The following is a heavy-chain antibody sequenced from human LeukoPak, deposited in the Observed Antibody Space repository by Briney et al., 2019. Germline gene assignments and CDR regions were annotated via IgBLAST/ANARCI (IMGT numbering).Heavy chain of an antibody. V-gene: IGHV4-59*01. D-gene: IGHD3-10*01. CDR3: ARAGYYYGSGSYYNTPHFDY. J-gene: IGHJ4*02. Sequence: ASETLSLTCTVSGGSISSYYWSWIRQPPGKGLEYVGYIYYSGSTYYNSSLKSRVTISVDTSKNQFSLKLSSVTAADTAVYYCARAGYYYGSGSYYNTPHFDYWGQGTLVTASS. CDR2: IYYSGST. CDR1: GGSISSYY.